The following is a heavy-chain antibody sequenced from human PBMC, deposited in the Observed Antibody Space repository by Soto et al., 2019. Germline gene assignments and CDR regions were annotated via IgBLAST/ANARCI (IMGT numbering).Heavy chain of an antibody. CDR2: ISYDGSNK. J-gene: IGHJ5*02. Sequence: AXGSLRLTLAASGFTFSSYSMHWVRQAPGKGLEWVAVISYDGSNKYYADSVKGRFTISRDNSKNTLYLQMNRLRAEDTAVYYCARDMDKLAALKWFDPWGQGTLVTVSS. CDR1: GFTFSSYS. D-gene: IGHD3-3*02. CDR3: ARDMDKLAALKWFDP. V-gene: IGHV3-30-3*01.